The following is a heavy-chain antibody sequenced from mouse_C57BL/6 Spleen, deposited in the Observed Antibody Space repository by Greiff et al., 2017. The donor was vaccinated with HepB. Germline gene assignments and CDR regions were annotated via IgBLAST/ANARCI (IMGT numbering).Heavy chain of an antibody. D-gene: IGHD2-1*01. CDR2: ILPGSGST. Sequence: QVQLQQSGAELMKPGASVKLSCKATGYTFTGYWIEWVKQRPGHGLEWIGEILPGSGSTNYNEKFKGKATFTADTSSNTAYMQLSSLTTEDSAIYYCARNDYYGNYSAWFAYWGQGTLVTVSA. CDR1: GYTFTGYW. J-gene: IGHJ3*01. CDR3: ARNDYYGNYSAWFAY. V-gene: IGHV1-9*01.